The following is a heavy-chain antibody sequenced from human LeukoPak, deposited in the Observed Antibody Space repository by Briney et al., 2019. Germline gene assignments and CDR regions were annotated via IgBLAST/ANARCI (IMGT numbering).Heavy chain of an antibody. V-gene: IGHV3-30*18. CDR2: ISYDGSNK. J-gene: IGHJ3*02. CDR1: GFTFSSYG. D-gene: IGHD3-22*01. Sequence: GGSLRLSCAASGFTFSSYGMHWVRQAPGKGLEWVAVISYDGSNKYYADSVKGRFTISRDNSKNTLYLQMNSLRAEDTAVYYCAKGLRITMIVVVPEDAFDIWGQGTMVTVSS. CDR3: AKGLRITMIVVVPEDAFDI.